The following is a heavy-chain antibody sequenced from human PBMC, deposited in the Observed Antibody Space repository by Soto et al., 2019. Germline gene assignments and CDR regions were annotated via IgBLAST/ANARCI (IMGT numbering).Heavy chain of an antibody. D-gene: IGHD3-10*01. Sequence: ASVKVSCKASGYTFTSYAMHWVRQAPGQRLEWMGWINAGNGNTKYSQKFQGRVTITRDTSASTAYMELSSLRSEDTAVYYCARDKRITMVRGAPYNWFDPWGQGTLVTVSS. CDR2: INAGNGNT. V-gene: IGHV1-3*01. CDR3: ARDKRITMVRGAPYNWFDP. CDR1: GYTFTSYA. J-gene: IGHJ5*02.